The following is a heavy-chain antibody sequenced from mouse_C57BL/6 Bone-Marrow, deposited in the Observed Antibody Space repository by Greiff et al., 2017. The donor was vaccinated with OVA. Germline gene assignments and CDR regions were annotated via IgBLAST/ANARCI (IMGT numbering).Heavy chain of an antibody. CDR3: TRRDYDGGRGYYFDY. D-gene: IGHD2-4*01. CDR2: IDPETGGT. CDR1: GYTFTDYE. J-gene: IGHJ2*01. Sequence: VKLQQSGAELVRPGASVTLSCKASGYTFTDYEMHWVKQTPVHGLEWIGAIDPETGGTAYNQKFKGKAILTADKSSSTAYMELRSLTSEDSAVYYCTRRDYDGGRGYYFDYWGQGTTLTVSS. V-gene: IGHV1-15*01.